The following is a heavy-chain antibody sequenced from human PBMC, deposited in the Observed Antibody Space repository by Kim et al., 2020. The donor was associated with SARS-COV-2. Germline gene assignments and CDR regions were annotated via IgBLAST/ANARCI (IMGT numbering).Heavy chain of an antibody. Sequence: NPSRESRVTMSVDTSQNQFSLKLRSMAAADTAVYYCARVVAVAPRYFDYWGQGILVTVSS. CDR3: ARVVAVAPRYFDY. D-gene: IGHD6-19*01. V-gene: IGHV4-4*07. J-gene: IGHJ4*02.